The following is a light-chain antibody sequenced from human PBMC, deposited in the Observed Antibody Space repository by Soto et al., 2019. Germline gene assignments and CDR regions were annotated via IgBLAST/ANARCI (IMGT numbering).Light chain of an antibody. Sequence: EIVLTQSPGTLSLSPGERPTPSSRASQGVPSTYLPGYQLKPGQAPRLLIYGASGRATGIPDRFSGSGSGTDFSLTISRLEPEDFAVYYCQQYGSSPITFGQGTKLEIK. CDR2: GAS. V-gene: IGKV3-20*01. CDR3: QQYGSSPIT. J-gene: IGKJ2*01. CDR1: QGVPSTY.